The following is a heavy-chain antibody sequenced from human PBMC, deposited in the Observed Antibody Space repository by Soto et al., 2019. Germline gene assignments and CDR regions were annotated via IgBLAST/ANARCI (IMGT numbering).Heavy chain of an antibody. J-gene: IGHJ4*02. CDR3: ARDLRHSYGYLEVDDY. Sequence: QVQLVESGGGVVQPGRSLRLSCAASGFTFSSYAMHWVRQAPGKGLEWVAVISYDGSNKYYADSVKGRFTISRDNSKNTLYPQMNSLRAEDTAVYYCARDLRHSYGYLEVDDYWGQGTLVTVSS. CDR1: GFTFSSYA. D-gene: IGHD5-18*01. V-gene: IGHV3-30-3*01. CDR2: ISYDGSNK.